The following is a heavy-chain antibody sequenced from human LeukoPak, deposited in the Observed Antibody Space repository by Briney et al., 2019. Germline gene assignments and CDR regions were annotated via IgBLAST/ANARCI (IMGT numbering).Heavy chain of an antibody. D-gene: IGHD4-17*01. Sequence: PGGSLRLSCAASGFTFSSYGMHWVRQAPGKGLEWVSAISGSGGSTYYADSVKGRFTISRDNSKNTLYLQTNSLRAEDTAVYYCARATVTTNWFDPWGQGTLVTVSS. CDR3: ARATVTTNWFDP. CDR2: ISGSGGST. J-gene: IGHJ5*02. V-gene: IGHV3-23*01. CDR1: GFTFSSYG.